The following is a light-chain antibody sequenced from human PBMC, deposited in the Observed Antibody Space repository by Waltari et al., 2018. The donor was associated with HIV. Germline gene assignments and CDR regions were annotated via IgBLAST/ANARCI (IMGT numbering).Light chain of an antibody. Sequence: QSALTQPASVSGSPGQSITISCTGTSSDVGGYNYVSWYQQYPGKAPKLMIYDVSNRPSGVSNRFSAFKSGNTASLIISGLRAEDEADYYCSSYTSSSTLVVFGGGTKVTVL. CDR1: SSDVGGYNY. V-gene: IGLV2-14*03. J-gene: IGLJ2*01. CDR2: DVS. CDR3: SSYTSSSTLVV.